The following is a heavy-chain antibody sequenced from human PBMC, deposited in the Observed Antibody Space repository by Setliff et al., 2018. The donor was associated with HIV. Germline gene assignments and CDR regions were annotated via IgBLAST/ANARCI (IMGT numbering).Heavy chain of an antibody. D-gene: IGHD3-10*01. V-gene: IGHV4-31*03. CDR2: IYYSGST. CDR3: ATSPAGEILGSRPFYFDY. CDR1: GDSINSGNYY. Sequence: SETLSLTCTVSGDSINSGNYYWSWIRQHPGKGLEWIGYIYYSGSTYYSPSLKSRVTISEDTSKNQFSLKMRSVTAADTAVYYCATSPAGEILGSRPFYFDYWGQGTLVTVS. J-gene: IGHJ4*02.